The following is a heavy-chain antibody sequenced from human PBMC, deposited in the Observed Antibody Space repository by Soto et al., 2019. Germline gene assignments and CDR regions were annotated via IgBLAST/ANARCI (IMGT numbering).Heavy chain of an antibody. CDR3: TRGALECSGGSCYLDY. V-gene: IGHV3-49*03. CDR2: IRSKAYGGTT. J-gene: IGHJ4*02. CDR1: GFTFGDYA. Sequence: GGSLRLSCTASGFTFGDYAMSWFRQAPGKGLEWVGFIRSKAYGGTTEYAASVKGRFTISRDDSKSIAYLQMNSLKTEDTAVYYCTRGALECSGGSCYLDYWGQGTLVTVSS. D-gene: IGHD2-15*01.